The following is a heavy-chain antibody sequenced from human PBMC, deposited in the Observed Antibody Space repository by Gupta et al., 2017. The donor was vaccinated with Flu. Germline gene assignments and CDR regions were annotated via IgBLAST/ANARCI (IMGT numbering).Heavy chain of an antibody. CDR3: ARGSWELTS. CDR1: GFPFSAYE. D-gene: IGHD1-26*01. J-gene: IGHJ5*02. Sequence: EVQLVESGGGLAQPGGSLRLPCVASGFPFSAYEMNWVRQAPGKGLEWISYISSYNTISYADSVRGRFTISRDNANNSLYLQMNSLRAEDTAVYYCARGSWELTSWGQGTLVTVSS. CDR2: ISSYNTI. V-gene: IGHV3-69-1*02.